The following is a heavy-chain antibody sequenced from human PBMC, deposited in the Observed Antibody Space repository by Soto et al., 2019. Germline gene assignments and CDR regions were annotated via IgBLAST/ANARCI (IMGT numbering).Heavy chain of an antibody. J-gene: IGHJ4*02. D-gene: IGHD3-10*01. V-gene: IGHV1-8*01. CDR1: GYTFTSYD. CDR3: ARGGVFFFAAPTNPFYS. CDR2: MNPNSGNT. Sequence: QVQLVQSGAEVKKPGASVKVSCKASGYTFTSYDINWVRQATGQGLEWMGWMNPNSGNTGYAQKFQGRVTMTRNTPISTAYMELSSLRSEDTAVYYCARGGVFFFAAPTNPFYSCGQGTLVTVSS.